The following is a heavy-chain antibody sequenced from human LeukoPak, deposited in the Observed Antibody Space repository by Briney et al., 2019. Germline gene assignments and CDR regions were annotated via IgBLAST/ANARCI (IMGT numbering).Heavy chain of an antibody. CDR1: GFTFSSYA. CDR3: ARDQCSGGSCYSGSDYYYYGMDV. Sequence: GRSLRLSCAASGFTFSSYAMHWVRQAPGKGLEWVAVISYDGGNKYYADSVKGRFTISRDNSKKTLYLQVNSLRAEDTAVYYCARDQCSGGSCYSGSDYYYYGMDVWGQGTTVTVSS. D-gene: IGHD2-15*01. CDR2: ISYDGGNK. V-gene: IGHV3-30-3*01. J-gene: IGHJ6*02.